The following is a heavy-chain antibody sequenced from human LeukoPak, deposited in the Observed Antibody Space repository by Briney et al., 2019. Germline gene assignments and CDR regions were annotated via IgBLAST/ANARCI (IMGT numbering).Heavy chain of an antibody. CDR2: ISGGGSST. J-gene: IGHJ4*02. D-gene: IGHD4-17*01. V-gene: IGHV3-23*01. CDR1: GFTFSNYA. CDR3: ARGAYGDYDY. Sequence: GGSLRLSCSASGFTFSNYAMSWVRQAPGKGLEWVSAISGGGSSTYYADSVRGRFTISRENSKNTLYLQMNSLRGEDTAIYCCARGAYGDYDYWGQGTLVTVSS.